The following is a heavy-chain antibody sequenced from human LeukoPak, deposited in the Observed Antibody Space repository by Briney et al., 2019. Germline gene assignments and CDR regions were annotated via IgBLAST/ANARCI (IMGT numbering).Heavy chain of an antibody. CDR1: GGTFSSYA. V-gene: IGHV1-24*01. CDR2: FDPEDGET. J-gene: IGHJ6*02. D-gene: IGHD6-13*01. CDR3: AKDKYSSSWYGYYYGMDV. Sequence: ASVKVSCKASGGTFSSYAISWVRQAPGQGLEWMGGFDPEDGETIYAQKFQGRVTMTEDTSTDTAYMELSSLRSEDTAVYYCAKDKYSSSWYGYYYGMDVWGQGTTVTVSS.